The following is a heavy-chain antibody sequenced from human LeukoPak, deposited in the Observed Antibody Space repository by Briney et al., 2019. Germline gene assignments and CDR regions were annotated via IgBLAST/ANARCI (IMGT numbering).Heavy chain of an antibody. CDR1: GFTFSSYG. Sequence: GGSLRLSCAASGFTFSSYGMHWVRQAPGKGLEWVAVISYDGSNKYYADSVKGRFTISRDNSKNTLYLQMNSLRAEDTAVYYCAKDRSVAGNYHYYGMDVWGKGTTVTVSS. D-gene: IGHD6-19*01. CDR2: ISYDGSNK. J-gene: IGHJ6*04. CDR3: AKDRSVAGNYHYYGMDV. V-gene: IGHV3-30*18.